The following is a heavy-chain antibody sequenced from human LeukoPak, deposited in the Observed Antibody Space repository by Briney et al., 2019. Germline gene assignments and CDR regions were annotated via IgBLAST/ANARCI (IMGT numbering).Heavy chain of an antibody. CDR2: IYHSGST. Sequence: SETLSLTCTVSGYSISSGYYWGWMRQPPGKGLEWIGSIYHSGSTYYNPSLKSRVTISVDTSKNQFSLKLSSVTAADTAVYYCARELRFLEWILSYYYMDVWGKGTTVTVSS. J-gene: IGHJ6*03. CDR3: ARELRFLEWILSYYYMDV. CDR1: GYSISSGYY. D-gene: IGHD3-3*01. V-gene: IGHV4-38-2*02.